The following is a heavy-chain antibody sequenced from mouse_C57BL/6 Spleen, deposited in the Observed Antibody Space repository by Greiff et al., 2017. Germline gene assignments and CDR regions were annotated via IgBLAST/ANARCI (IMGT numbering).Heavy chain of an antibody. CDR3: ARGGYSYAMDY. D-gene: IGHD2-3*01. Sequence: QVQLQQSGAELVKPGASVKISCKASGYAFRSYWMNWVKQRPGKGLEWIGQIYPGAGDTNYNGKFKGKATLTADKSSSTAYMQRSSLTSEDSAVYVCARGGYSYAMDYWGQGTSVTVSS. J-gene: IGHJ4*01. V-gene: IGHV1-80*01. CDR1: GYAFRSYW. CDR2: IYPGAGDT.